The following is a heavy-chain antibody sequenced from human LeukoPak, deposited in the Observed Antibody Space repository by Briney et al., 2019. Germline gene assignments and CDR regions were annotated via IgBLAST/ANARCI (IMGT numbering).Heavy chain of an antibody. Sequence: ASVKVSCKASGYTFIDYAIHWVRQAPGQSLEWVGWISRGNDDTKYSQKFQGRVTITKDTSANTVYMELSSLRSEDTAVYYCARDWATGSSPLDPWGQGTLVTVSS. J-gene: IGHJ5*02. CDR1: GYTFIDYA. D-gene: IGHD3-10*01. CDR2: ISRGNDDT. CDR3: ARDWATGSSPLDP. V-gene: IGHV1-3*01.